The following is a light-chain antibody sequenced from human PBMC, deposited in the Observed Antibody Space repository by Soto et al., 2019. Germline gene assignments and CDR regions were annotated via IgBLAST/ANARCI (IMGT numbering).Light chain of an antibody. CDR1: QDISSF. CDR2: DAS. CDR3: QQYNTYPLT. Sequence: AIQLTQSPSSLSASVGDRVTITCRASQDISSFLAWYQQKPGKAPKLLIYDASSLESGVPSKFSGSGSGTEFTLTISSLQPDDFATYYCQQYNTYPLTFGGGTKVDIK. J-gene: IGKJ4*01. V-gene: IGKV1-13*02.